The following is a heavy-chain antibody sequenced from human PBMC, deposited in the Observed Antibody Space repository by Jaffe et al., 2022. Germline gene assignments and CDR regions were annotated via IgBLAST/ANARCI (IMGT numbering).Heavy chain of an antibody. CDR1: GGTFSSYT. J-gene: IGHJ4*02. V-gene: IGHV1-69*02. CDR3: ARARTNYYDSSGYYPASFDY. CDR2: IIPILGIA. D-gene: IGHD3-22*01. Sequence: QVQLVQSGAEVKKPGSSVKVSCKASGGTFSSYTISWVRQAPGQGLEWMGRIIPILGIANYAQKFQGRVTITADKSTSTAYMELSSLRSEDTAVYYCARARTNYYDSSGYYPASFDYWGQGTLVTVSS.